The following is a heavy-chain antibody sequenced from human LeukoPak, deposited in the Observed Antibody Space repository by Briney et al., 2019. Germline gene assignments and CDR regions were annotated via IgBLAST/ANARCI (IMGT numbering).Heavy chain of an antibody. D-gene: IGHD3-22*01. Sequence: GGSLRLSCAASGFTFDDYTMHWVRQAPGKGLEWVAVISYDGNNKYYADSVKGRFTVSRDNSINTLYLQMYSLRPEDTAVYYCAKITTSVNCCLEASHHWGQGTLVTVSS. V-gene: IGHV3-30-3*02. CDR2: ISYDGNNK. J-gene: IGHJ1*01. CDR3: AKITTSVNCCLEASHH. CDR1: GFTFDDYT.